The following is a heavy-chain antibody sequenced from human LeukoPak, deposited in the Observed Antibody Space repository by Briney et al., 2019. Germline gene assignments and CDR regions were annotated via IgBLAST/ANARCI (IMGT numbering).Heavy chain of an antibody. J-gene: IGHJ4*02. CDR3: ARVAVAGTWEDY. V-gene: IGHV3-53*01. Sequence: GGSLRLSCAASGFTVSSNYMSWVRQAPGKRLEWDSLIYGGSSTNYAGSVKGRFTISRDKSNNTLSLQMNSLRVEDTAVYYCARVAVAGTWEDYWGQGTLVTVFS. CDR2: IYGGSST. CDR1: GFTVSSNY. D-gene: IGHD6-19*01.